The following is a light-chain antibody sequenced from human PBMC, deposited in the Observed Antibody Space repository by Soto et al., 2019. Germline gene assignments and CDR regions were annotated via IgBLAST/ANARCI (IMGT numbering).Light chain of an antibody. CDR2: AAS. CDR3: QKYNSAPPT. J-gene: IGKJ1*01. Sequence: DIQMTQSPSSLSTSVGDRVTITCRASQAISMYLAWYQQKPGKVPKLLIYAASTLQSGVPSRFSGSGSGTDFTLTISSLQSEDVATYYCQKYNSAPPTFGQWTKVEIK. CDR1: QAISMY. V-gene: IGKV1-27*01.